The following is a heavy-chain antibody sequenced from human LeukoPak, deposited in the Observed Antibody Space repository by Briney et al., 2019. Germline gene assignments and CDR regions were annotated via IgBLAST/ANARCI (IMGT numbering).Heavy chain of an antibody. CDR2: ISNDGSKK. V-gene: IGHV3-30*03. CDR1: GFTFSSYG. Sequence: GASLRLSCAASGFTFSSYGMHWVRQAPGKGLEWVALISNDGSKKYYVDSVKGRFTISRDNSKNTLYLQMNSLRGEDTAVYYCATDQRMRLGEFSWPKFDYWGQGTGVTVSA. D-gene: IGHD3-16*02. J-gene: IGHJ4*02. CDR3: ATDQRMRLGEFSWPKFDY.